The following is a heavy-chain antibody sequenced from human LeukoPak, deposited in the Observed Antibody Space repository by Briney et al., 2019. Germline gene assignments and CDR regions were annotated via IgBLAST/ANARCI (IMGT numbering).Heavy chain of an antibody. CDR2: INHSGST. D-gene: IGHD6-13*01. Sequence: SETLSLTCAVYGGSFSGYYWSWIRQPPGKGLEWIGEINHSGSTNYNPSLKSRVTISVDTSKNQFSLKLSSVTAADTAVYYCARGTWAGYSSSWYLSWFDPWVQGTLVTVSS. V-gene: IGHV4-34*01. J-gene: IGHJ5*02. CDR3: ARGTWAGYSSSWYLSWFDP. CDR1: GGSFSGYY.